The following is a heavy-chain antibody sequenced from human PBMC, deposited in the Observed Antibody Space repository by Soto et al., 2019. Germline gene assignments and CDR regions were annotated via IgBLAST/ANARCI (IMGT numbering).Heavy chain of an antibody. CDR1: GGSISSSNW. V-gene: IGHV4-4*02. D-gene: IGHD3-3*01. J-gene: IGHJ6*02. CDR2: IYHSGST. Sequence: SETLSLTCAVSGGSISSSNWWSWVRQPPGKGLEWIGEIYHSGSTNYNPSLKSRVTISVDKSKNQFSLKLSSVTAADTAVYYCARDQGKGYYDFWSGYWYYYYGMDVWGQGTTVTVS. CDR3: ARDQGKGYYDFWSGYWYYYYGMDV.